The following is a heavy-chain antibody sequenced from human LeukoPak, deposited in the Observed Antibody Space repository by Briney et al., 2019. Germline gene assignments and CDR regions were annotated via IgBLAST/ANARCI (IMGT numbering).Heavy chain of an antibody. D-gene: IGHD3-10*01. CDR3: AKDSPTGSGFDY. Sequence: ASVKVSCEASAYTFSRYGISWMRQAPGQGLEWMGWISTYNGNTNYAQKFQGRVTMTTDTSTSTAHMELRSLRSDDTAVYYCAKDSPTGSGFDYWGQGTLVTVSS. V-gene: IGHV1-18*01. CDR2: ISTYNGNT. CDR1: AYTFSRYG. J-gene: IGHJ4*02.